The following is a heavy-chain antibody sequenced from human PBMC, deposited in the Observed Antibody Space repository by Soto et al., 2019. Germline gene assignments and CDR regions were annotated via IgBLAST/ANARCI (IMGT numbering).Heavy chain of an antibody. CDR1: GFTFSYYA. V-gene: IGHV3-23*01. D-gene: IGHD3-9*01. J-gene: IGHJ4*02. CDR3: ASSFAWMTPYDY. Sequence: GGSLRLSCAASGFTFSYYAMSWVRQTPGKGLELVSHISRSGDTTYYADSVKGRFTVSRDNSKNTVSLQMNSLRAEDSVVYYFASSFAWMTPYDYWHQGALVTISS. CDR2: ISRSGDTT.